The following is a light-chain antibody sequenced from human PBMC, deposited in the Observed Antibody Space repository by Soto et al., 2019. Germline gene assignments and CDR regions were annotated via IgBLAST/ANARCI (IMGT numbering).Light chain of an antibody. CDR2: GAS. J-gene: IGKJ1*01. V-gene: IGKV3-15*01. CDR1: QSVSSN. Sequence: EIVLTQSPATLSSSPGETATLSCMASQSVSSNLAWYQQKPGQAPRLLIYGASTWATGIPARFSGSGSGTEFTLTISSLQSEDSVVYYCQQYNNWPLTFGQGTKVDIK. CDR3: QQYNNWPLT.